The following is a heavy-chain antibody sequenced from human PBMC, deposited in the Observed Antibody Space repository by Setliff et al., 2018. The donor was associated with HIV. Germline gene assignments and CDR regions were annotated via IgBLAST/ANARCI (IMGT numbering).Heavy chain of an antibody. CDR1: GLIFSSYW. V-gene: IGHV3-7*01. CDR3: AISQDDGYYPLDY. CDR2: IKQDGSDK. D-gene: IGHD3-22*01. J-gene: IGHJ4*02. Sequence: AGGSLRLSCAASGLIFSSYWMSWVRQAPGKGLEWVANIKQDGSDKYYADSVKGRFPISRDNSKNIVYLQMNGLRAEDTAVYFCAISQDDGYYPLDYWGQGTLVTVSS.